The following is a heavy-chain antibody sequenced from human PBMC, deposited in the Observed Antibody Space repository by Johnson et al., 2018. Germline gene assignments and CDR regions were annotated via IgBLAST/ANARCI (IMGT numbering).Heavy chain of an antibody. CDR2: INHRGST. V-gene: IGHV4-34*01. CDR1: GGSFSGHY. D-gene: IGHD2/OR15-2a*01. Sequence: QVQLQQWGAGLLKPSETLSLTCAVYGGSFSGHYWSWIRQPPGTGLEWIGEINHRGSTIYNPSLMSRITISVDTSKNLFSLRLSSVTAADMAVYYCARDFSFWGQGTLVTVSS. CDR3: ARDFSF. J-gene: IGHJ4*02.